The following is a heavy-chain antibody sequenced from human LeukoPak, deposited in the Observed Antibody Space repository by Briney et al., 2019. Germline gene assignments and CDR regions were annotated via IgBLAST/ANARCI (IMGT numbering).Heavy chain of an antibody. J-gene: IGHJ5*02. Sequence: SVKVSCKASGGTFSSYAISWVRQAPGQGLEWMGRIIPILGIANYAQKFQGRVTITADKSTSTAYMELSSLRSEDTVVYYCARSRWLHTYNWFDPWGQGTLVTVSS. CDR1: GGTFSSYA. D-gene: IGHD5-12*01. CDR3: ARSRWLHTYNWFDP. V-gene: IGHV1-69*04. CDR2: IIPILGIA.